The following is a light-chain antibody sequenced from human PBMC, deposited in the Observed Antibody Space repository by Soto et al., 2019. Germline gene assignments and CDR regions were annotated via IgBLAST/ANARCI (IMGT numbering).Light chain of an antibody. CDR2: GAS. CDR3: QQYGSSPRT. Sequence: EIVLTQSPGTLSLSPGERATLSCRASQSISNSYLAWYQQKPGQAPRLPMYGASSRATGIPDRFSGSGSVTDFTLTISRLEPEDFAVYFCQQYGSSPRTLGQGTKVDIK. J-gene: IGKJ1*01. CDR1: QSISNSY. V-gene: IGKV3-20*01.